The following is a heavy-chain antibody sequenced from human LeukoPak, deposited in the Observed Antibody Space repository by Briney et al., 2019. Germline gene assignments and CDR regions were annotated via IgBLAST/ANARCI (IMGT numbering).Heavy chain of an antibody. CDR1: GFSFSSYE. CDR3: ARAIYDSSGFHAFDI. J-gene: IGHJ3*02. V-gene: IGHV3-48*03. CDR2: ISSSGSII. D-gene: IGHD3-22*01. Sequence: GGSLRLSCAASGFSFSSYEMNWVRQAPGKGLEWVSYISSSGSIIYYADSVKGRFTISRDNAKNSLYLQMNSLRAEDTAVYYCARAIYDSSGFHAFDIWGQGTMVTVSS.